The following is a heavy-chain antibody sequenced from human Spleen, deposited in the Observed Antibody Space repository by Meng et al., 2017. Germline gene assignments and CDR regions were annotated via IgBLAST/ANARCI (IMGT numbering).Heavy chain of an antibody. Sequence: ASVKVSCKASVYTFTSYDINWVRQATGQGLEWMGWMNPNSGNTGYAQKFQGRVTITRNTSISTAYMELRSLRSDDTAVYYCARDRAVYSYGYYYYGMDVWGQGTTVTVSS. D-gene: IGHD5-18*01. CDR1: VYTFTSYD. CDR2: MNPNSGNT. CDR3: ARDRAVYSYGYYYYGMDV. J-gene: IGHJ6*02. V-gene: IGHV1-8*03.